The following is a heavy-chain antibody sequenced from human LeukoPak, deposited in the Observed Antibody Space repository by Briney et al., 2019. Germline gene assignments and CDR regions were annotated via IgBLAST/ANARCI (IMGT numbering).Heavy chain of an antibody. V-gene: IGHV3-15*01. D-gene: IGHD4-17*01. CDR1: GFTFSNAW. CDR3: TTDYGDEGWFDP. CDR2: IKSKTDGGTT. J-gene: IGHJ5*02. Sequence: PGGSLRLSCAASGFTFSNAWMSWVRQAPGKGLEWVGRIKSKTDGGTTDYAAPVKGRFTISRDDSKNTLYLQMNSLKTEDTAVYYCTTDYGDEGWFDPWGQGTLVTVSS.